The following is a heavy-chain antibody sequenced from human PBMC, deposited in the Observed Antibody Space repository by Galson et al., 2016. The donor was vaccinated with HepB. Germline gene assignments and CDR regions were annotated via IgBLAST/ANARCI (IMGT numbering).Heavy chain of an antibody. J-gene: IGHJ4*02. CDR1: GGDFSSYA. CDR2: IIPFIGTA. CDR3: ARDGSRAAAGIAF. Sequence: SVKVSCKASGGDFSSYAISWVRQAPGQGLEWMGGIIPFIGTANVAQRFQGRVTITADVSTRTSKMELSRLTYEDTAVYFCARDGSRAAAGIAFWGQGTLVTVSS. D-gene: IGHD6-13*01. V-gene: IGHV1-69*13.